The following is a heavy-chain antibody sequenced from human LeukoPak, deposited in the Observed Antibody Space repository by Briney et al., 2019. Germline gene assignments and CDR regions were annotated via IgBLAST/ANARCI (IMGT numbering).Heavy chain of an antibody. CDR3: ARASRRGDSYGSYFVY. CDR1: GYTFTGYY. V-gene: IGHV1-2*02. D-gene: IGHD5-18*01. Sequence: GASVKVSCKASGYTFTGYYRHWVRQPPGQGLEWMDWINPNGGGKYYAPKFRGRVTMTRDSSISTAFRELSMWRSDDTAAYYCARASRRGDSYGSYFVYWGQGTLVTVSS. CDR2: INPNGGGK. J-gene: IGHJ4*02.